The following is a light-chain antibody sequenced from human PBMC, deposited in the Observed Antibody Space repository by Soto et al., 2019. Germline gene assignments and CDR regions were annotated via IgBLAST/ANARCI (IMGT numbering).Light chain of an antibody. CDR1: RSVSSSY. V-gene: IGKV3-20*01. Sequence: EIVLTQSPGTLSLSPGERATLSCRARRSVSSSYLAWYQQKPGQAPRLLIYGASSRATGIPDRFSGSGSGTDFTLTISRLEPEDFAVYYCHQYGSSPWTFGQGTKVEIK. CDR3: HQYGSSPWT. CDR2: GAS. J-gene: IGKJ1*01.